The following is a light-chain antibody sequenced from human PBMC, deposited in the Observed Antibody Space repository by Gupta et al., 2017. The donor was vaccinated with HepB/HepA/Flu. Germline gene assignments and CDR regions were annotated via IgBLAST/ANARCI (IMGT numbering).Light chain of an antibody. J-gene: IGLJ2*01. CDR3: AAWDDSVNGQL. CDR2: RNN. Sequence: PSASGTPGKRVTISCSGSRSNIGGKIVNWFQKLPGAAPKVLIYRNNQRPSGVPDRFSGSKSGTSASLVISGLQSEDEAEYYCAAWDDSVNGQLFGGGTKLTVL. CDR1: RSNIGGKI. V-gene: IGLV1-44*01.